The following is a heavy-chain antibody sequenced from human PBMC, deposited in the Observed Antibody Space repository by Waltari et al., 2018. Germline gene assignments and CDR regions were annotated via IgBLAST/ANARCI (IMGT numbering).Heavy chain of an antibody. J-gene: IGHJ4*02. Sequence: EVQLVESGGGLVQPGGSLRLSCAASGFTFSSYAMSWVGQAPGKGLEWVSAISGSGGSTYYADSVKGRFTISRDNSKNTLYLQMNSLRAEDTAVYYCAKDMVNYDFWSGYYTGDYWGQGTLVTVSS. CDR2: ISGSGGST. CDR1: GFTFSSYA. V-gene: IGHV3-23*04. CDR3: AKDMVNYDFWSGYYTGDY. D-gene: IGHD3-3*01.